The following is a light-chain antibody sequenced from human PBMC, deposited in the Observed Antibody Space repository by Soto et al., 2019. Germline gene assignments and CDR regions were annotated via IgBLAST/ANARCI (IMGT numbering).Light chain of an antibody. Sequence: QSALTQPASVSASPGQSITISCTGTSSDVGTYKYVYWYQHHPGKAPKLMIYDVSNRPSGVSNRFSGSKSGNTASLIISGLQTEDEADYYCSSYTTSSPLVFGGGTKLTVL. CDR3: SSYTTSSPLV. CDR2: DVS. J-gene: IGLJ2*01. V-gene: IGLV2-14*03. CDR1: SSDVGTYKY.